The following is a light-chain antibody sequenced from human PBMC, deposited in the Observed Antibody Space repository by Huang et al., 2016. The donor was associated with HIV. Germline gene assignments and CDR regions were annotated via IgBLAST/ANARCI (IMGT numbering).Light chain of an antibody. J-gene: IGKJ4*01. V-gene: IGKV3-11*01. CDR1: QSVTSY. Sequence: EIVLTQSPATLSLSPGERATLSCRASQSVTSYLAWYQQKPGQGPRLLIFDSTNRATGIPARFSGSVSGTDFTLNISSLEPEDFAVYYCQQRSQWPPLTFGGGTKVEIK. CDR3: QQRSQWPPLT. CDR2: DST.